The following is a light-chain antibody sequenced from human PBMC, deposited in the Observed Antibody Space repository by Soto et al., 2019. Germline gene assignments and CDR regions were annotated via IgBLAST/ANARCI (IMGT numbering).Light chain of an antibody. Sequence: DIVMTQSPDSLAVSLGERATINCKSSQSVLYSSKNKNYLAWYQQKPGHPPKLLIYWASTREAGVPDRFSGSGSGTDFTLTISSLQAEDVAVYYCQQYYITPPTFGGGTMVEIK. CDR3: QQYYITPPT. CDR2: WAS. V-gene: IGKV4-1*01. CDR1: QSVLYSSKNKNY. J-gene: IGKJ4*01.